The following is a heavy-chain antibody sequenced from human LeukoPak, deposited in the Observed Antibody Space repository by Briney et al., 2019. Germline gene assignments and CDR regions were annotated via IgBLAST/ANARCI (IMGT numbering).Heavy chain of an antibody. CDR3: AKGQNYYDGSGYYSTDY. D-gene: IGHD3-22*01. Sequence: GGSLTLSCAASGFTFSSYWMHWVRQAQGKGLEWVAVISSDGANKDSADSVKGRFTVSRDNSKNTLYLQMNSLRAEDTAVYYCAKGQNYYDGSGYYSTDYWGQGTPVTVSS. CDR2: ISSDGANK. CDR1: GFTFSSYW. V-gene: IGHV3-30*18. J-gene: IGHJ4*02.